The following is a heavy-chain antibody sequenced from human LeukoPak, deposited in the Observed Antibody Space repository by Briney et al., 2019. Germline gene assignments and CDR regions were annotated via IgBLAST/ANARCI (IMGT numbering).Heavy chain of an antibody. CDR2: ISSSSSYI. CDR3: ARVRVATTGRYDALNL. V-gene: IGHV3-21*03. D-gene: IGHD5-12*01. CDR1: GFTFSSYS. Sequence: GGSLRLSCAASGFTFSSYSMNWVRQAPGKGLEWVSSISSSSSYIYYADSVKGRFTISRDNAKNSLYLQMNSLRADDTAVYYCARVRVATTGRYDALNLWGQGTMVTVSS. J-gene: IGHJ3*01.